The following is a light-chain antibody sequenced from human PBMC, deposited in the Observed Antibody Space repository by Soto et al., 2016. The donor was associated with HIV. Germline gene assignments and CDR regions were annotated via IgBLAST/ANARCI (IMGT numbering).Light chain of an antibody. Sequence: DIQLTQSPSFLSASVGDRVTITCRASQGISSYLAWFQQKPGKAPNLLIYPASTLQSGVPSRFSGSGSGTHFSLTISSLQPDDFATYYCQQYYKFPYTFGLGDQVGD. V-gene: IGKV1-9*01. CDR1: QGISSY. CDR3: QQYYKFPYT. J-gene: IGKJ2*01. CDR2: PAS.